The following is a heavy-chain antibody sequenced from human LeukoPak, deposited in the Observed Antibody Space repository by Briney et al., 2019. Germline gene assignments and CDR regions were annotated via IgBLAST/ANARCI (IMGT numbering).Heavy chain of an antibody. V-gene: IGHV3-21*01. Sequence: GGSLRLSCAASGFTFSSYSMNWVRQAPGKGLEWVSSISSSSSYIYYADSVKGRFTISRDNAKNSLYLQINSLRAEDTAVYYCARDQGGGPPYDAFDIWGQGTMVTVSS. CDR3: ARDQGGGPPYDAFDI. CDR1: GFTFSSYS. CDR2: ISSSSSYI. J-gene: IGHJ3*02. D-gene: IGHD2-15*01.